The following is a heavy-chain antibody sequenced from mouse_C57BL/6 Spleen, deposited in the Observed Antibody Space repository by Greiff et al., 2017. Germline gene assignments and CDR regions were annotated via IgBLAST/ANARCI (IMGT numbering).Heavy chain of an antibody. CDR1: GYTFTDYY. J-gene: IGHJ4*01. CDR3: ARGGYAFPYAMDY. D-gene: IGHD6-5*01. Sequence: VQLKESGPVLVKPGASVKMSCKASGYTFTDYYMNWVKQSHGKSLEWIGVINPYNGGTSYNQKFKGKATLTVDKSSSTAYMELNSLTSEDSAVYYCARGGYAFPYAMDYWGQGTSVTVSS. V-gene: IGHV1-19*01. CDR2: INPYNGGT.